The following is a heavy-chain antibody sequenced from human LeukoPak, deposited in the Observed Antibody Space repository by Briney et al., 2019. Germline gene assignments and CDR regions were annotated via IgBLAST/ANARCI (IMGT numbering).Heavy chain of an antibody. V-gene: IGHV1-46*01. Sequence: ASVKVSCKASGYTFTSYYMHWVRQAPGQGLEWMGIINPSGGSTSYAQKFQGRVTMTRDTSTSTVYMELSSLRSEDAAVYYCAREYGRCWFDPWGQGTLVTVSS. J-gene: IGHJ5*02. D-gene: IGHD3-10*01. CDR1: GYTFTSYY. CDR2: INPSGGST. CDR3: AREYGRCWFDP.